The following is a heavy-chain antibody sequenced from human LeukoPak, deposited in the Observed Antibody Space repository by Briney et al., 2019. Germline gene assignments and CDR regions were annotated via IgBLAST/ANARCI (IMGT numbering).Heavy chain of an antibody. V-gene: IGHV3-66*01. CDR1: GFNVSSNY. D-gene: IGHD3-22*01. J-gene: IGHJ1*01. CDR2: IFSGGST. Sequence: GGSLRLSCAASGFNVSSNYMSWVRQAPGKGLEWVSVIFSGGSTYYVDSVKGRFTTSRDNAQNSLYLQMNSLRAEDTAVYYCARGALYDSSGNRYFQPWGQGTLVTVSS. CDR3: ARGALYDSSGNRYFQP.